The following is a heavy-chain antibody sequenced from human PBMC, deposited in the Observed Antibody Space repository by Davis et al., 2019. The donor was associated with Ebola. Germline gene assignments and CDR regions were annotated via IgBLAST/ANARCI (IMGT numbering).Heavy chain of an antibody. CDR3: ATDSPFDF. Sequence: GESLKISCAASGFIFSNCWMSWVRQAPGKGLEWVANIKQDGSDRFYVDSVKGRFTISRDNARNSVYLQMTNLRVDDTAVYYCATDSPFDFWGQGTMVIVSS. V-gene: IGHV3-7*03. CDR2: IKQDGSDR. J-gene: IGHJ3*01. CDR1: GFIFSNCW.